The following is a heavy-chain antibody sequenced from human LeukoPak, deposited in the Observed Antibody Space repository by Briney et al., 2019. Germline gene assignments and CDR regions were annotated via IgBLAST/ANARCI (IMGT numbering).Heavy chain of an antibody. V-gene: IGHV3-48*03. D-gene: IGHD5-18*01. J-gene: IGHJ4*02. CDR1: GFTFSSYE. CDR3: ASEGTAMVSFDY. CDR2: ISSGGNTI. Sequence: GGSLRLSCAASGFTFSSYEMNWVRQAPGKGLEWASYISSGGNTIYYADSVKGRFTISRDNAKNSLYLQMNSLRAEDTAVYYCASEGTAMVSFDYWGQGTLVTVSS.